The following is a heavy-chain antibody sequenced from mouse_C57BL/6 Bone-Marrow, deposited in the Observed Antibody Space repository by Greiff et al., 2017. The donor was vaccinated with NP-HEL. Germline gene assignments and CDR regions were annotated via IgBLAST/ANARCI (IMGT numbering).Heavy chain of an antibody. Sequence: LQESGAELARPGASVKLSCKASGYTFTSYGISWVKQRTGQGLEWIGEIYPRSGNTYYNEKFKGKATLTADKSSSTAYMELRSLTSEDSAVYFCARWGYDYIAYWGQGTLVTVSA. J-gene: IGHJ3*01. D-gene: IGHD2-4*01. V-gene: IGHV1-81*01. CDR3: ARWGYDYIAY. CDR1: GYTFTSYG. CDR2: IYPRSGNT.